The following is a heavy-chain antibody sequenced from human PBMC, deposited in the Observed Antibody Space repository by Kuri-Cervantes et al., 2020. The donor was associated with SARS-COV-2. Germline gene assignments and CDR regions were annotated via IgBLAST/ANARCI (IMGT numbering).Heavy chain of an antibody. J-gene: IGHJ5*02. V-gene: IGHV1-69*04. Sequence: SVKVSCKASGYTFTGYYMHWVRQAPGQGLEWMGRIIPILGIANYAQKFQGRVTITADKSTSTAYMELCSLRSEDTAVYYCAGERGWFDPWGQGTLVTVSS. CDR2: IIPILGIA. CDR3: AGERGWFDP. CDR1: GYTFTGYY.